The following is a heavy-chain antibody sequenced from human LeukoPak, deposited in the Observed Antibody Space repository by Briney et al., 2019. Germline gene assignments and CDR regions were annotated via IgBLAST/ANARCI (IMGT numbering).Heavy chain of an antibody. CDR3: ARAGPAAYYYYGMDV. D-gene: IGHD2-2*01. CDR1: GGSISSGGYS. V-gene: IGHV4-30-2*01. Sequence: PSQTLSLTCAVSGGSISSGGYSWSWIRQPPGKGLEWIGYIYHSGSTYYNPSLKSRVTISVDRSKNQFSLKLSSVTAADTAVYYCARAGPAAYYYYGMDVWGQGTTVTVSS. J-gene: IGHJ6*02. CDR2: IYHSGST.